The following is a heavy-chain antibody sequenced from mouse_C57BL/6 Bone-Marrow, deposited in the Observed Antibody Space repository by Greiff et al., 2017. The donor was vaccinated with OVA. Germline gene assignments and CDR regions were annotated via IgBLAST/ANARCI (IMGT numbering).Heavy chain of an antibody. CDR1: GYTFTSYD. Sequence: QVQLQQSGPELVKPGASVKLSCKASGYTFTSYDINWVKQRPGQGLEWIGWIYPRDGSTKYNEKFKGKATLTVDTSSSTAYMELHSLTSEDSAVYFCARFDDYDVAAWFAYWGQGTLVTVSA. V-gene: IGHV1-85*01. D-gene: IGHD2-4*01. J-gene: IGHJ3*01. CDR3: ARFDDYDVAAWFAY. CDR2: IYPRDGST.